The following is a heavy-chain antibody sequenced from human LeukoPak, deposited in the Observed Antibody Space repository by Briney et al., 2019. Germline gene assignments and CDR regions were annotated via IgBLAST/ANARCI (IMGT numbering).Heavy chain of an antibody. J-gene: IGHJ4*02. CDR3: ARRRYGSGTKRDYFDY. V-gene: IGHV3-48*01. CDR2: ISSSSTTI. D-gene: IGHD3-10*01. CDR1: GFTFSSYS. Sequence: GGSLRLSCAASGFTFSSYSMMWVRQAPGKGLEWVSYISSSSTTIHYADSVKGRFTISRDNAKNSVYLQMNSLRAEDTAVYYCARRRYGSGTKRDYFDYWGQGTLVTVSS.